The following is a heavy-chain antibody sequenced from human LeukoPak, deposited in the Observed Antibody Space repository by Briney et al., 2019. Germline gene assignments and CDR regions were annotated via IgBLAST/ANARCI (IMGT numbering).Heavy chain of an antibody. CDR3: AHRQVSVGYYRA. CDR2: IYWDDGK. V-gene: IGHV2-5*02. D-gene: IGHD3-3*01. Sequence: SGPTLFYPTQTLTLTCTFSGFSLRTRGMAVGWIRQPPGKALEWLSLIYWDDGKRYSPALKSRDPLSKDTSQKQVVLTMTNMDPVDTATYYCAHRQVSVGYYRACGQGDLFTVSS. CDR1: GFSLRTRGMA. J-gene: IGHJ5*02.